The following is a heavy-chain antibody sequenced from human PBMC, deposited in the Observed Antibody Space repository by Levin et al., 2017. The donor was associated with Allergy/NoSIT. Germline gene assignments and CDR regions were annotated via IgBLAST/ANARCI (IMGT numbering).Heavy chain of an antibody. CDR2: IKSKTDGGTT. CDR3: TTEEPHIVVVVAAFDY. D-gene: IGHD2-15*01. J-gene: IGHJ4*02. V-gene: IGHV3-15*01. CDR1: GFTFSNAW. Sequence: GGSLRLSCAASGFTFSNAWMSWVRQAPGKGLEWVGRIKSKTDGGTTDYAAPVKGRFTISRDDSKNTLYLQMNSLKTEDTAVYYCTTEEPHIVVVVAAFDYWGQGTLVTVSS.